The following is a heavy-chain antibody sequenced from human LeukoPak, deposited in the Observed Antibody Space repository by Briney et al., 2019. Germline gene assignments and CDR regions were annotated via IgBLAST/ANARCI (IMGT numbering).Heavy chain of an antibody. CDR3: ARGQWPDY. D-gene: IGHD6-19*01. CDR2: INHSGST. Sequence: SETLSLTCAVYGVSFSGYYWSWIRQPPGKGLEWIGEINHSGSTNYNPSLKSRVTISVDTSKNQFSLKLSSVTAADTAVYYCARGQWPDYWGQGTLVTVSS. CDR1: GVSFSGYY. V-gene: IGHV4-34*01. J-gene: IGHJ4*02.